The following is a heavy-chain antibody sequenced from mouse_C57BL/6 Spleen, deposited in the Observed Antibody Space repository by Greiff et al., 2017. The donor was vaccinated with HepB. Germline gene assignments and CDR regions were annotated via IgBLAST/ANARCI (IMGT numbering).Heavy chain of an antibody. J-gene: IGHJ2*01. CDR2: IDPETGGT. CDR1: GYTFTDYE. Sequence: QVQLQQSGAELVRPGASVTLSCKASGYTFTDYEMHWVKQTPVHGLEWIGAIDPETGGTAYNQKFKGKAILTADKSSSTAYMELRSLTSEDSAVYYCTREGVYYYGSLFDYWGQGTTLTVSS. V-gene: IGHV1-15*01. D-gene: IGHD1-1*01. CDR3: TREGVYYYGSLFDY.